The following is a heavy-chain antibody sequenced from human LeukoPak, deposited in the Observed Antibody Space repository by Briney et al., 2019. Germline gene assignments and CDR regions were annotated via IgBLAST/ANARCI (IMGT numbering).Heavy chain of an antibody. D-gene: IGHD3-3*01. J-gene: IGHJ5*02. V-gene: IGHV4-30-4*08. CDR2: IYYSGST. Sequence: PSQTLSLTCTVSGGSISSGDYYWSWIRQPPGKGLEWIGYIYYSGSTYYNPSLKSRVTISVDTSKNQFSLKLSSVTAADTAVYYCARYYDFWSGLLANWFDPWGQGILVTVSS. CDR1: GGSISSGDYY. CDR3: ARYYDFWSGLLANWFDP.